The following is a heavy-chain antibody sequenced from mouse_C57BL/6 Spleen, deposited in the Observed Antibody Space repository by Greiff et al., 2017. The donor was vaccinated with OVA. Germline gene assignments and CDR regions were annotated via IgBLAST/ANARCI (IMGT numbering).Heavy chain of an antibody. CDR3: ARDYGSPQECFDV. J-gene: IGHJ1*03. D-gene: IGHD1-1*01. CDR1: GYTFTSYW. V-gene: IGHV1-64*01. Sequence: VKLQQPGAELVKPGASVKLSCKASGYTFTSYWMHWVKQRPGQGLEWIGMIHPNSGSTNYNEKFKSKATLTVDKSSSTAYMQLSSLTSEDSAVYYSARDYGSPQECFDVWGTEATGTVSS. CDR2: IHPNSGST.